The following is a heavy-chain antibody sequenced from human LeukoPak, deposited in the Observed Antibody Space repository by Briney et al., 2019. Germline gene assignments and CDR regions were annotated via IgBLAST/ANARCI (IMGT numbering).Heavy chain of an antibody. J-gene: IGHJ4*02. D-gene: IGHD2-21*02. CDR2: INHSGST. Sequence: SETLSLTCAVYGGSFSGYYWSWIRQPPGKGLGWVGEINHSGSTNYNPSLTRRVTILVDTSKNQFSLKLSSVTAADTAVYYCASSPTYCGGDCYAPLYYWGQGTLVTVSS. V-gene: IGHV4-34*01. CDR1: GGSFSGYY. CDR3: ASSPTYCGGDCYAPLYY.